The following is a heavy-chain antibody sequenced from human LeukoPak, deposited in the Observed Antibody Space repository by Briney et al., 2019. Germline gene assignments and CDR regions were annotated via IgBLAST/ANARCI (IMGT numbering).Heavy chain of an antibody. CDR3: AKVWQWLVQAAFDI. J-gene: IGHJ3*02. CDR2: ISGSSGST. D-gene: IGHD6-19*01. CDR1: GFTFSSYA. Sequence: GGSLRLSCAVSGFTFSSYAINWVRQAPGKGLEWVSSISGSSGSTFYADSVKGRFTISRDNSKNTLYLQMNSLRAEDTAVYYCAKVWQWLVQAAFDIWGQGTMVTVSS. V-gene: IGHV3-23*01.